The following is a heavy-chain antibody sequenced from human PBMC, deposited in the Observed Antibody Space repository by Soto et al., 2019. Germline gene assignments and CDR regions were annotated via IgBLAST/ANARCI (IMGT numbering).Heavy chain of an antibody. V-gene: IGHV3-7*01. D-gene: IGHD2-21*01. CDR3: VREDWHRFDR. J-gene: IGHJ4*02. CDR2: ISGGASDK. CDR1: GFMFSAYW. Sequence: EVQLVESGGGLVQPGGSLRLSCETSGFMFSAYWMSWVRQDPRKGLEWVATISGGASDKFYVDSVKGRFTISRDDAKNSLYLQMNSLRVEDTAVYYCVREDWHRFDRWCQGTLVTVSS.